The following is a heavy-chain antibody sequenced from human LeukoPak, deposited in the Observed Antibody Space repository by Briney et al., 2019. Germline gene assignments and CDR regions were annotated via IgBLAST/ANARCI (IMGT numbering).Heavy chain of an antibody. D-gene: IGHD3-10*01. CDR2: IIPIFGTA. Sequence: SVKVSCKASGGTFSSYAISWVRQAPGQGLEWMGGIIPIFGTANYAQKFQGRVTITADESTSTAYMELSSLRPEDTAVYYCARERGRRDWFDPWGQGTLVTVSS. V-gene: IGHV1-69*01. CDR3: ARERGRRDWFDP. CDR1: GGTFSSYA. J-gene: IGHJ5*02.